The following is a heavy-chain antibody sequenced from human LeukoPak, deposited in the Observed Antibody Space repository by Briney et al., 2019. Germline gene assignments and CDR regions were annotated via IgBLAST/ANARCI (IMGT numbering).Heavy chain of an antibody. D-gene: IGHD4-11*01. V-gene: IGHV1-69*13. CDR2: IIPIFGTA. CDR3: ARAPTYSNHGRNWFDP. J-gene: IGHJ5*02. CDR1: GGTFISYA. Sequence: SVKVSCKASGGTFISYAISWVRQAPGQGLEWMGGIIPIFGTANYAQKFQGRVTITADESTSTAYMELSSLRSEDTAVYYCARAPTYSNHGRNWFDPWGQGTLVTVSS.